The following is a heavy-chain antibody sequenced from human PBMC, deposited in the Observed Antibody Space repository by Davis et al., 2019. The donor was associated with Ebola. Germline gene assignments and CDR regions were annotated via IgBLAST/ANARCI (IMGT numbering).Heavy chain of an antibody. D-gene: IGHD3-22*01. V-gene: IGHV4-39*01. Sequence: PSETLSLTCTVSGGSISSSSYYWGWIRQPPGKGLEWIGSIYYSGSTYYNPSLKSRVTISVDTSKNQFSLKLSSVTAADTAVYYCARGAYDTPFDYWGQGTLVTVSS. CDR3: ARGAYDTPFDY. CDR2: IYYSGST. CDR1: GGSISSSSYY. J-gene: IGHJ4*02.